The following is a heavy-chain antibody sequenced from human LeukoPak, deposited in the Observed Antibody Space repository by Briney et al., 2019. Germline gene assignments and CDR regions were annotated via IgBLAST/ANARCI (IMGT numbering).Heavy chain of an antibody. V-gene: IGHV1-58*01. CDR3: AKDVRGGCSGDDCYD. J-gene: IGHJ4*02. D-gene: IGHD2-21*02. CDR1: GFTFTSSA. CDR2: IVVGSGNT. Sequence: SVTVSCKASGFTFTSSAVQWVRQARGQGLEWIGWIVVGSGNTNYAQKSQERVTITRDMSTSTAYMELSSLRSEDTAVYYCAKDVRGGCSGDDCYDWGRGTRVTVAS.